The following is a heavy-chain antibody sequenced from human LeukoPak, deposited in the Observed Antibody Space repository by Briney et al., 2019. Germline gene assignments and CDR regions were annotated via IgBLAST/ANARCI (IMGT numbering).Heavy chain of an antibody. J-gene: IGHJ4*02. CDR3: AKDINYYGSGWGYFDY. D-gene: IGHD3-10*01. V-gene: IGHV3-9*01. CDR1: GFTFDDYA. CDR2: ISWNSGSI. Sequence: GRSLRLSCAASGFTFDDYAMHWVRQAPGKGLGWVSGISWNSGSIGYADSVKGRFTISRDNAKNSLYLQMNSLRAEDTALYYCAKDINYYGSGWGYFDYWGQGTLVTVSS.